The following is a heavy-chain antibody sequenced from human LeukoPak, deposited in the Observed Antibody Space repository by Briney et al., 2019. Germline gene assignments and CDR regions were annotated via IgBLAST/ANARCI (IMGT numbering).Heavy chain of an antibody. V-gene: IGHV4-39*01. D-gene: IGHD6-13*01. CDR1: GGSISSSSYY. Sequence: SETLSLTCTVSGGSISSSSYYWGWIRQPPGKGLEWIGGIYYSGSTYYNPSLKSRVTISVDTSKNQFSLELTSVTAADTAVYYCARIGAAGTRYYFDYWSQGTLVTVSS. J-gene: IGHJ4*02. CDR3: ARIGAAGTRYYFDY. CDR2: IYYSGST.